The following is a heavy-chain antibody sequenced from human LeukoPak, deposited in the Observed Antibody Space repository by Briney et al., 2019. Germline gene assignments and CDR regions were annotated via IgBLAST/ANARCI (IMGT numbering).Heavy chain of an antibody. CDR2: ISGSGGST. Sequence: GGSLRLSCAASGFTLSSCAMSWVRQAPGKGLEWVSVISGSGGSTDYADSVKGRFTISRDNSKNTLYLQMNSLRAEDTALYYCAKRTTYYYESSGYFHFDYWGQGTLVTVSA. D-gene: IGHD3-22*01. CDR3: AKRTTYYYESSGYFHFDY. V-gene: IGHV3-23*01. CDR1: GFTLSSCA. J-gene: IGHJ4*02.